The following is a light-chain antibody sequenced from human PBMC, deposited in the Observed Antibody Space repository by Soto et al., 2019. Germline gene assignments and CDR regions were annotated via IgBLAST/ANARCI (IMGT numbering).Light chain of an antibody. V-gene: IGKV1-5*01. Sequence: DIQMTQSPSTLSASVGDRVTITCRASQSISSWLAWYQQKPGKAPKFLIYDASSLESGVPSRFIGGSSATAFSPTTSSRQHAEVSTSYYQQYSCYSPRTFGQGTKVEIK. CDR3: QQYSCYSPRT. J-gene: IGKJ1*01. CDR2: DAS. CDR1: QSISSW.